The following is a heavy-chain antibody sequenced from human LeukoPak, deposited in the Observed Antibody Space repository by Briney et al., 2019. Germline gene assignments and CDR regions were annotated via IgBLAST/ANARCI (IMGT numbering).Heavy chain of an antibody. CDR1: GGSISSSSYY. D-gene: IGHD1-26*01. Sequence: SETLSLACIVSGGSISSSSYYWGWFRQPPGKGLEWIGSIYYSGSTYYTASLKSRVTISVDTSKNQFSLRLSSVAAADTAVYYCARPDSGTYVARAFDIWGQGTLVTVSS. CDR3: ARPDSGTYVARAFDI. CDR2: IYYSGST. J-gene: IGHJ3*02. V-gene: IGHV4-39*01.